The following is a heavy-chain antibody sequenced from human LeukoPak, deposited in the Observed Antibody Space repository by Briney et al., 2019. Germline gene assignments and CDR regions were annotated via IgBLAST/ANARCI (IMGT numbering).Heavy chain of an antibody. Sequence: GESLKISCKGSGYSFPTYWSAWVRQMPGKGLEWMGIIYPGDYDTKYSPSFQGQVTISADKSISTAYLQWSSLKASDTAMYYCARLDCGTTSCYTGMGWFDPWGQGTLVTVSS. V-gene: IGHV5-51*01. D-gene: IGHD2-2*02. CDR2: IYPGDYDT. CDR1: GYSFPTYW. J-gene: IGHJ5*02. CDR3: ARLDCGTTSCYTGMGWFDP.